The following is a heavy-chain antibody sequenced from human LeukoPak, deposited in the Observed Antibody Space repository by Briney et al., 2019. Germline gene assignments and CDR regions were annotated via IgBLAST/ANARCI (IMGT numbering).Heavy chain of an antibody. CDR2: TYYSGNT. V-gene: IGHV4-39*01. Sequence: TSETLSLTCTVSGGSISSSSYYWDWIRQPPGKGLEWIGATYYSGNTNYNPSLKSRVTISVDTSKNQFSLKLSSVTAADTAVYYCARHRIPAALASAFDYWGQGTLVTVSS. D-gene: IGHD2-2*01. J-gene: IGHJ4*02. CDR1: GGSISSSSYY. CDR3: ARHRIPAALASAFDY.